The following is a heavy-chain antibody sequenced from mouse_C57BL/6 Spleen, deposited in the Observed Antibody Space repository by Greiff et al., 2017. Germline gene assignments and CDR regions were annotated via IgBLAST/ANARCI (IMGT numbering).Heavy chain of an antibody. Sequence: EVKLQESGGGLVQPGGSLSLSCAASGFTFTDYYMSWVRQPPGKALEWLGFIRNKASGYTTEYSASVKGRFTISRDNSQSILYLQMNALRAEDSATYYCASLRQLRSYAMDYWGQGTSVTVSS. CDR3: ASLRQLRSYAMDY. D-gene: IGHD3-2*02. CDR1: GFTFTDYY. V-gene: IGHV7-3*01. CDR2: IRNKASGYTT. J-gene: IGHJ4*01.